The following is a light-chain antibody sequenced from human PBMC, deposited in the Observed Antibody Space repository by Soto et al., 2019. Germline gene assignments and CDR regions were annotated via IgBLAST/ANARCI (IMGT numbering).Light chain of an antibody. V-gene: IGKV3-20*01. Sequence: EIVMTQSPATLSLSPGERATLSCRASQSVSSNLAWYQQKPGQAPRLLIYGASTRATGIPDRLSGSGSGTDFTLTISRMEPEDFAVYYCQQYGSPRTFGQGTKVDIK. CDR3: QQYGSPRT. CDR2: GAS. CDR1: QSVSSN. J-gene: IGKJ1*01.